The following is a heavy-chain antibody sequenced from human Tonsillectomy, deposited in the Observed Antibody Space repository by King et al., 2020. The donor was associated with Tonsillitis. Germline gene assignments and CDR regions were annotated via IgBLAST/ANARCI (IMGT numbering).Heavy chain of an antibody. D-gene: IGHD4/OR15-4a*01. CDR2: ISYDGSNK. CDR3: AKVALMVPHNGFDP. Sequence: VQLVESGGGMVQPGRSLRLSCAASGFTFSSYGMHWVRQATGKGLEWVAVISYDGSNKYYAVSVKGRFTISRDNSKNTLYLKMNSLRAVDTAVYYRAKVALMVPHNGFDPWGQGTMVTVSS. CDR1: GFTFSSYG. V-gene: IGHV3-30*18. J-gene: IGHJ5*02.